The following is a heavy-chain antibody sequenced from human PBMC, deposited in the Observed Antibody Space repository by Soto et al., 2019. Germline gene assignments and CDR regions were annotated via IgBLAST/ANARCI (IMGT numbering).Heavy chain of an antibody. D-gene: IGHD3-10*01. CDR1: GYTFTGYY. V-gene: IGHV1-2*04. J-gene: IGHJ3*02. CDR2: INPNSGGT. CDR3: AREANSGSYYRAAFDI. Sequence: ASVKVSCKASGYTFTGYYMHWVRQAPGQGLEWMGWINPNSGGTNYAQKFQGWVTMTRDTSISTAYMELSRLRSDDTAVYYCAREANSGSYYRAAFDIWGQGTMVTVSS.